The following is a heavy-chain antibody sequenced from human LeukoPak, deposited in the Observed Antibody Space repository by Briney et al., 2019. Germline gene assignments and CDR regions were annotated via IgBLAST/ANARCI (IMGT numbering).Heavy chain of an antibody. CDR2: ISSSSSTI. CDR1: GFTFSSYA. J-gene: IGHJ6*03. Sequence: GGSLRLSCAASGFTFSSYAMHWVRQAPGKGLEWVSYISSSSSTIYYADSVKGRFTISRDNAKNSLYLQMNSLRAEDTAVYYCARDTYYYYMDVWGKGTTVTVSS. CDR3: ARDTYYYYMDV. V-gene: IGHV3-48*01.